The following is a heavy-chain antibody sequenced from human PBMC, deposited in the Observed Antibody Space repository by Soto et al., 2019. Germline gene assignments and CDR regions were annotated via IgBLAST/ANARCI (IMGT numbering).Heavy chain of an antibody. D-gene: IGHD6-19*01. CDR2: IFYSGGT. CDR3: ARPARQDTVAGNY. V-gene: IGHV4-31*03. CDR1: GGSISSGGYY. Sequence: SETLSLTCTVSGGSISSGGYYWSWIRHHPGKGLEWIGYIFYSGGTYYNPSLKSRVSISVDTSKNQFSLNLNSVTATDTAVYYCARPARQDTVAGNYWGQGTLVTVSS. J-gene: IGHJ4*02.